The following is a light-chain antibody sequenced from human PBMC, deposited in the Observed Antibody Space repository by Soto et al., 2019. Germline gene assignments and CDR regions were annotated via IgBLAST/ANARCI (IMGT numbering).Light chain of an antibody. J-gene: IGKJ1*01. CDR2: SAS. CDR1: QDIGTY. CDR3: QQYFKLRT. V-gene: IGKV1-8*01. Sequence: AIQMTQSPSSLSASAGDRVTITCRASQDIGTYLVWYQQKPGKAPNLLIYSASTLHSGGPSRFSGSGAGTVFTLTISSLQSEDSATDYCQQYFKLRTFGHGTKVEVK.